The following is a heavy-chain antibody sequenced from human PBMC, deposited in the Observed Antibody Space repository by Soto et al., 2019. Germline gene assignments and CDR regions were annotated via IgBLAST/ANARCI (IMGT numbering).Heavy chain of an antibody. Sequence: PAETLSLTCTVSGDSFSRSTYYWGWIRQHPGKGLEWIGSIYYSGSTYYNPSLGSRVTISIDTSKKQFSLKLRAVTAADTAVYFCASQTLPPVFFPFSSNYMDALAIGTTVPVSS. CDR2: IYYSGST. J-gene: IGHJ6*03. CDR3: ASQTLPPVFFPFSSNYMDA. V-gene: IGHV4-39*01. CDR1: GDSFSRSTYY. D-gene: IGHD3-3*01.